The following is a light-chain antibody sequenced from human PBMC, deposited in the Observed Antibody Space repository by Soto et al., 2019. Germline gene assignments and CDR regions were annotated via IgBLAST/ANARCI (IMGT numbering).Light chain of an antibody. CDR2: NNN. CDR3: AAWDDSLKGVV. CDR1: SSNIGSNT. Sequence: QSVLTQPPSASETPGQRVTISCSGSSSNIGSNTINWYQQLPGTAPKLLIYNNNQRPSGVPDRFSGSKSGTSASLAISGLQSEDDADYYCAAWDDSLKGVVFGGGTQLTVL. J-gene: IGLJ2*01. V-gene: IGLV1-44*01.